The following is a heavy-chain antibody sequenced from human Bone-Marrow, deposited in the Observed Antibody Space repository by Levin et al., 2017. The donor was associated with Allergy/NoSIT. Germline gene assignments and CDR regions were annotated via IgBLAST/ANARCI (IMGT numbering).Heavy chain of an antibody. V-gene: IGHV5-51*01. J-gene: IGHJ4*02. CDR1: GYIFSSYW. CDR3: ARRKYTYAPQNFPFDF. D-gene: IGHD5-18*01. CDR2: IYPGDSDT. Sequence: GESLKISCQGSGYIFSSYWIAWVRQMPGKGLEWMGIIYPGDSDTTYSPSFQGRVAISADKSKDTAYLQWSSLTASDTAMDYCARRKYTYAPQNFPFDFWGQGTLVTVSS.